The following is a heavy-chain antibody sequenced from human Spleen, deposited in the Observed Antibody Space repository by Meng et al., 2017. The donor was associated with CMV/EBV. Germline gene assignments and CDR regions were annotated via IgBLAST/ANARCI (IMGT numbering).Heavy chain of an antibody. CDR2: ISYAGSSA. D-gene: IGHD6-6*01. Sequence: FTFRIYGMNCVRQAPGKGLEWVAIISYAGSSAYHADSVKVRFTISRDNFKNTLYFQMNSLRPDDTAIYYCARVRARYSSAFYAWFDYWGQGTLVTVSS. J-gene: IGHJ4*02. V-gene: IGHV3-30*04. CDR1: FTFRIYG. CDR3: ARVRARYSSAFYAWFDY.